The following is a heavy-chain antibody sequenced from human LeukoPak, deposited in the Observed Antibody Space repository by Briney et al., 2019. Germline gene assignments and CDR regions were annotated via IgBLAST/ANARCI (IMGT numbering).Heavy chain of an antibody. CDR2: INEEGSEK. CDR3: ARAKLNLDC. J-gene: IGHJ4*02. Sequence: GGSLRLSCTASGFTFSGYWMSWVRQAPGKGLEWVANINEEGSEKYYVDSVKGRFTISRDHAKSSLYLQMNSLRAEDTAVYYCARAKLNLDCWGQGTLVTVSS. D-gene: IGHD1-14*01. CDR1: GFTFSGYW. V-gene: IGHV3-7*01.